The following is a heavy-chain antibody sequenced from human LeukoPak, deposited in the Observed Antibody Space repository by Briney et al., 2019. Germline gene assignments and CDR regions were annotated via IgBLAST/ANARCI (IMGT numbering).Heavy chain of an antibody. J-gene: IGHJ4*02. V-gene: IGHV1-69*04. D-gene: IGHD3-22*01. Sequence: ASVKVSCKASGGTFSSYAISWVRQAPGQGLEWMGRIIPILGIANYAQKFQGRVTITADKSTSTAYMELSSLRSEDTAVYYCASDHYYDSSGYPPNFDYWGQGTLVTVSS. CDR1: GGTFSSYA. CDR3: ASDHYYDSSGYPPNFDY. CDR2: IIPILGIA.